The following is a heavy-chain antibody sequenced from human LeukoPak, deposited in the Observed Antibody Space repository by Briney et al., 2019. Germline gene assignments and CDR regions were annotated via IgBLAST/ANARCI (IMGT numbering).Heavy chain of an antibody. CDR3: ARDEHYYDSSGYGFDP. V-gene: IGHV1-18*01. D-gene: IGHD3-22*01. CDR2: ISAYNGNT. J-gene: IGHJ5*02. CDR1: GYTFTSYG. Sequence: ASVKVSCKASGYTFTSYGISWVRQAPGQGLEWMGWISAYNGNTNYAQKLQGGVTMTTDTSTSTAYMELRSLRSDDTAVYYCARDEHYYDSSGYGFDPWGQGTLVTVSS.